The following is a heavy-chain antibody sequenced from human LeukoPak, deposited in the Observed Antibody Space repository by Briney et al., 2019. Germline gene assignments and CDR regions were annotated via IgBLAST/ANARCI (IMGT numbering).Heavy chain of an antibody. D-gene: IGHD2-15*01. CDR2: IYHSGST. J-gene: IGHJ5*02. CDR1: GDSISSGYY. CDR3: ARGKPHIVVVVAAPRSGWFDP. Sequence: SETLSLTCTVSGDSISSGYYWGWIRQPPGKGLEWIGSIYHSGSTYYDPSPKSRVTISVDTSKNQFSLKLSSVTAADTAVYYCARGKPHIVVVVAAPRSGWFDPWGQGTLVTVSS. V-gene: IGHV4-38-2*02.